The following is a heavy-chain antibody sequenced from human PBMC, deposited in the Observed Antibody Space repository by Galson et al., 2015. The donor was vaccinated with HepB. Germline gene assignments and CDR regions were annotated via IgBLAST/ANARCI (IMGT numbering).Heavy chain of an antibody. D-gene: IGHD3-10*01. CDR1: GFTFSIYA. J-gene: IGHJ4*02. Sequence: SLRLSCAGSGFTFSIYAMSWVRQAPGKGLQWVSAITGSGGGTYYVDSVKGRFTISRDNSDNTLYLFMNGLRAEDTAVYFCVKGSMHTGSDINWGQGTLVTVPS. CDR3: VKGSMHTGSDIN. CDR2: ITGSGGGT. V-gene: IGHV3-23*01.